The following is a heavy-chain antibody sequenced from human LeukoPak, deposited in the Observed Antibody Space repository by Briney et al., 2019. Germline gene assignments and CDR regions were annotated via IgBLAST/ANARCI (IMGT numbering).Heavy chain of an antibody. J-gene: IGHJ6*02. Sequence: ASVKVSCKASGGTFSSCAISWVRQAPGQGLEWMGGIIPIFGTANYAQKFQGRVTITADESTSTAYMELSSLRSEDTAVYYCARVPGSGYDYNYYYYGMDVWGQGTTVTVSS. V-gene: IGHV1-69*13. CDR2: IIPIFGTA. CDR1: GGTFSSCA. CDR3: ARVPGSGYDYNYYYYGMDV. D-gene: IGHD5-12*01.